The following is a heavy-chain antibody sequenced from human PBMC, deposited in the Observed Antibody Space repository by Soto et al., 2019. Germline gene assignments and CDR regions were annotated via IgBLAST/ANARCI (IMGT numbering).Heavy chain of an antibody. CDR1: GFTFSSYA. CDR3: AKGQAIFGVVTLNWFDP. Sequence: EVQLLESGGGLVQPGGSPRLSCAASGFTFSSYAMSWVRQAPGKGLEWVSAISGSGGSTYYADSVKGRFTISRDNSKNTLYLQMNSLRAEDTAVYYCAKGQAIFGVVTLNWFDPWGQGTLVTVSS. J-gene: IGHJ5*02. V-gene: IGHV3-23*01. CDR2: ISGSGGST. D-gene: IGHD3-3*01.